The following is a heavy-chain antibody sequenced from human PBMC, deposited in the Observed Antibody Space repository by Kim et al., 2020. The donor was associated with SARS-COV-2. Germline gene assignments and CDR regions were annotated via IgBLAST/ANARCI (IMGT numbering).Heavy chain of an antibody. CDR3: AKDTLDAGDDHYYYYGMDV. CDR2: IWYDGSNK. CDR1: GFTFSSYG. D-gene: IGHD7-27*01. J-gene: IGHJ6*02. V-gene: IGHV3-33*06. Sequence: GGSLRLSCAASGFTFSSYGMHWVRQAPGKGLEWVAVIWYDGSNKYYADSVKGRFTISRDNSKNTLYLQMNSLRAEDTAVYYCAKDTLDAGDDHYYYYGMDVWGQGTTVTVSS.